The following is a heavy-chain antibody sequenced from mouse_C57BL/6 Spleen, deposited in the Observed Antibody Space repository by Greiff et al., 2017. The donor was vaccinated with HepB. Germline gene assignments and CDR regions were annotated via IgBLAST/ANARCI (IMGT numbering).Heavy chain of an antibody. V-gene: IGHV1-80*01. D-gene: IGHD1-1*01. CDR3: ARSTTVVAKKAWFAY. CDR1: GYAFSSYW. J-gene: IGHJ3*01. Sequence: VQLQESGAELVKPGASVKISCKASGYAFSSYWMNWVKQRPGKGLEWIGQIYPGDGDTNYNGKFKGKATLTADKSSSTAYMQLSSLTSEDSAVYFCARSTTVVAKKAWFAYWGQGTLVTVSA. CDR2: IYPGDGDT.